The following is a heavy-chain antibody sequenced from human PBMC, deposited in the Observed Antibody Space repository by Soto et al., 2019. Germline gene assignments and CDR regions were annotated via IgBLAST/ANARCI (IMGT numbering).Heavy chain of an antibody. CDR1: GGSLSSYS. J-gene: IGHJ4*02. D-gene: IGHD3-16*02. Sequence: QVQLQESGPGLVKPSETLFLTCIVSGGSLSSYSWSWIRQPPGKGLEWIGYIYYSGSTTYNPSLKSRVTISLDTSKNQFSLKLSSVTAADTAVYYCAADVLYSSYRFDYWGQGTLVTVSS. CDR2: IYYSGST. V-gene: IGHV4-59*01. CDR3: AADVLYSSYRFDY.